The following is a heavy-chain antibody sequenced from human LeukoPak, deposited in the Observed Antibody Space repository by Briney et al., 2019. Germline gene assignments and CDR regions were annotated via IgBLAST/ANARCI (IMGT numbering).Heavy chain of an antibody. Sequence: YYCASTNYSPSLKSRVTISVATSKNQFSLRLSSVTAADTAVYYCARHGSPGAPQSDNWFDPWGKGTLVTVSS. V-gene: IGHV4-59*08. CDR3: ARHGSPGAPQSDNWFDP. D-gene: IGHD2-2*03. J-gene: IGHJ5*02. CDR2: YYCAST.